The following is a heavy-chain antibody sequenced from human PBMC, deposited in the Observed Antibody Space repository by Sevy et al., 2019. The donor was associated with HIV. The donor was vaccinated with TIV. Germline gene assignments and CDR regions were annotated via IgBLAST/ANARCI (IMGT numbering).Heavy chain of an antibody. CDR2: ISSSSSTI. Sequence: GGSLRLSCAASGFTFSSYSMNWVRQAPGKGLEWVSYISSSSSTIYYADSVKGRFTISRDNAKNSLYLQMNSLRAEDTAGYYCARVVFYDFWSGSNAFDIWGQGTMVTVSS. CDR1: GFTFSSYS. J-gene: IGHJ3*02. V-gene: IGHV3-48*01. D-gene: IGHD3-3*01. CDR3: ARVVFYDFWSGSNAFDI.